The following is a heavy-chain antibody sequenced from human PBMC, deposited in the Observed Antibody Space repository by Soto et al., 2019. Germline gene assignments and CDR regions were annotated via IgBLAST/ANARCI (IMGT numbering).Heavy chain of an antibody. J-gene: IGHJ4*02. CDR1: GCTFSNYY. CDR2: ISSNSFYI. CDR3: ARDLEVGTYLYFFDY. V-gene: IGHV3-11*06. D-gene: IGHD1-26*01. Sequence: PVGSLRLSCAASGCTFSNYYMSWIRQAPGKGLEWIAYISSNSFYIKSAASAKRRFTSFRDTAKKSVYLQMNPLGAEHTAVYYCARDLEVGTYLYFFDYWGQGSLVTVSS.